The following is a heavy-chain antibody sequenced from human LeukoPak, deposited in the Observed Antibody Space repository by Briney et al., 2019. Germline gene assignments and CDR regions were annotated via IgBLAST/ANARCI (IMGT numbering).Heavy chain of an antibody. CDR3: AKQGARGYFDY. CDR1: GFIFRSYS. V-gene: IGHV3-21*04. CDR2: TSSSSSYI. D-gene: IGHD3-16*01. Sequence: PGGSLRLSCASSGFIFRSYSMNGVRQARGRGLEGVSSTSSSSSYIYYADSVKDRFTISRDNAKNSLYLQMNSLRTEATVVYYCAKQGARGYFDYWGQGTLVTVSS. J-gene: IGHJ4*02.